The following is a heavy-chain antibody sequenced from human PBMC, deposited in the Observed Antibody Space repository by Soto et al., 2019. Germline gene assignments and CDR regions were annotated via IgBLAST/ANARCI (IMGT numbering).Heavy chain of an antibody. CDR3: ARCLDYYDSSGKRYNWFDP. CDR2: ISSSSSYI. Sequence: EVQLVESGGGLVKPGGSLRLSCAASGFTFSSYSMNWVRQAPGKGLEWVSSISSSSSYIYYADSVKGRFTISRDNAKNSLYLQMNSLRAEDTAVYYCARCLDYYDSSGKRYNWFDPWGQGTLVTVSS. V-gene: IGHV3-21*01. D-gene: IGHD3-22*01. CDR1: GFTFSSYS. J-gene: IGHJ5*02.